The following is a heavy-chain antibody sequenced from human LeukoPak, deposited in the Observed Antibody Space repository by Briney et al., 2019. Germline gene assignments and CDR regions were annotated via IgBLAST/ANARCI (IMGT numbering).Heavy chain of an antibody. CDR3: VKVPITFSGYDMIGDY. Sequence: GGSLRLSCAASGFTFSSYAMSWVRQAPGKGLEWVSAISGSGGSTYYADSVKGRFTISRDNSKNTLYLQMNSLRAEDTAVYYCVKVPITFSGYDMIGDYWGQGTLVTVSS. CDR2: ISGSGGST. CDR1: GFTFSSYA. J-gene: IGHJ4*02. V-gene: IGHV3-23*01. D-gene: IGHD5-12*01.